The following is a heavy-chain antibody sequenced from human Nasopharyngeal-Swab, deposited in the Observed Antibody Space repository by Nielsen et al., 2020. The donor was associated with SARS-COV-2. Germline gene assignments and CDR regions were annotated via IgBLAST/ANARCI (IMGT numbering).Heavy chain of an antibody. J-gene: IGHJ4*02. V-gene: IGHV1-18*01. D-gene: IGHD3-3*01. Sequence: WVRQAPGQRLEWMGWISAYNGNTTYAQRLQGRVTVTTDTSTSTAYMELRSLRSDDTAVYYCAREGLYYDFWSGFDYWGQGTLVTVSS. CDR3: AREGLYYDFWSGFDY. CDR2: ISAYNGNT.